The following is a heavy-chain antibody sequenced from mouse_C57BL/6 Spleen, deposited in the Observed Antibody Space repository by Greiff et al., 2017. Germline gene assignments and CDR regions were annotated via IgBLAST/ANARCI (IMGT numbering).Heavy chain of an antibody. Sequence: VQLQQPGAELVMPGASVKLSCKASGYTFTSYWMHWVKQRPGPGLEWIGEIDPSDSYTNYNQKFKGKSTLTVDKSSSTAYMQLSSLTSEDSAVYYCARWNGYYAMDYWGQGTSVTVSS. J-gene: IGHJ4*01. V-gene: IGHV1-69*01. CDR1: GYTFTSYW. CDR2: IDPSDSYT. CDR3: ARWNGYYAMDY.